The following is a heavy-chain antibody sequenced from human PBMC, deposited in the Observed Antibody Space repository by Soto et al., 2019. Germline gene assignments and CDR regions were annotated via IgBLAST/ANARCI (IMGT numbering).Heavy chain of an antibody. V-gene: IGHV3-66*04. CDR1: GFTVSSNY. CDR3: ARHDYRNHEGAFDI. CDR2: IYSGGST. Sequence: EVQLVESGGGLVQPGGSLRLSCAASGFTVSSNYMSWVRQAPGKGLEWVSVIYSGGSTYYADSVKGRFTISRDNSKNTLYLQMNSLRAEDTAVYYCARHDYRNHEGAFDIWGQGTMVTVSS. J-gene: IGHJ3*02. D-gene: IGHD4-4*01.